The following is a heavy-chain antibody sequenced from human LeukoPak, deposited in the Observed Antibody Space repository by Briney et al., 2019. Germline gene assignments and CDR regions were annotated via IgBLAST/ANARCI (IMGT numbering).Heavy chain of an antibody. CDR3: AKGRDKYQLLSKNWFDP. V-gene: IGHV3-9*01. D-gene: IGHD2-2*01. Sequence: GGSLRLSCAASGFTFDDYDMHWVRKAPGKGLVCVSGIRWNSGSIGYADSVKGRFTISRDNAKNSLYLQMNSLRAEDTALYYCAKGRDKYQLLSKNWFDPWGQGTLVSVSS. J-gene: IGHJ5*02. CDR1: GFTFDDYD. CDR2: IRWNSGSI.